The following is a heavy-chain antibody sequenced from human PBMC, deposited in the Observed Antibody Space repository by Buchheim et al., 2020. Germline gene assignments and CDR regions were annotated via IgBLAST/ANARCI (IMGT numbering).Heavy chain of an antibody. Sequence: QLQLQESGSGLVKPSQTLSLTCAVSGGSISSGGYSWSWIRQPPGKGLEWIGYIYHSGSTYYNPSLKSRVTISVDRSKNQFSLKLSSATAADTAVYYCARGRYCTNGVCYPESYYYYGMDVWGQGTT. V-gene: IGHV4-30-2*01. CDR2: IYHSGST. CDR3: ARGRYCTNGVCYPESYYYYGMDV. J-gene: IGHJ6*02. CDR1: GGSISSGGYS. D-gene: IGHD2-8*01.